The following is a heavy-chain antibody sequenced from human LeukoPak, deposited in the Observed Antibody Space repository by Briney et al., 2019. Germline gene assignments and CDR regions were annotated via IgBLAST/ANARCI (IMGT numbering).Heavy chain of an antibody. CDR3: ASQHRLYCGGDCSISNIVDY. CDR1: GGTFRSYA. CDR2: IIPIFGTA. V-gene: IGHV1-69*13. Sequence: GASVKVSCKASGGTFRSYAITWVRQAPGQGLEWMGGIIPIFGTANYARKFQDRVTITADESTSTAYMELSSLRSEDTAVYYCASQHRLYCGGDCSISNIVDYWGQGTLVTVSS. J-gene: IGHJ4*02. D-gene: IGHD2-21*02.